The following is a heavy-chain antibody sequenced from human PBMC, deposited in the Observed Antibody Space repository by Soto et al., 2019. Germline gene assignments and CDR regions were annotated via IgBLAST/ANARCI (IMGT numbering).Heavy chain of an antibody. CDR3: ARGSLLSWGVEWFDP. D-gene: IGHD2-8*02. V-gene: IGHV1-8*01. CDR1: GYTFTSYD. CDR2: MNPNSGNT. J-gene: IGHJ5*02. Sequence: QVQLVQSGAEVKKPGASVKVSCKASGYTFTSYDINWVRQATGQGLEWMGWMNPNSGNTGYAQKFQGRVTMTRNTSISTAYMELSSLRSEETDVYYCARGSLLSWGVEWFDPWGQGTLVTVSS.